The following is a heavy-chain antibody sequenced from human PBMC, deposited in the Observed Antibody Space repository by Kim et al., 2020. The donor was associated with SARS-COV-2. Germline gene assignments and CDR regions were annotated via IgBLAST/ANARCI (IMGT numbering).Heavy chain of an antibody. D-gene: IGHD4-17*01. V-gene: IGHV4-34*01. CDR2: INHSGST. Sequence: SETLSLTCAVYGGSFSGYYWSWIRQPPGKGLEWIGEINHSGSTNNNPSLKSGVTISVDTSKNQFSLKLSSVTAAGTAVYNCARGLRQRLPHWFDPWGQGT. CDR3: ARGLRQRLPHWFDP. CDR1: GGSFSGYY. J-gene: IGHJ5*02.